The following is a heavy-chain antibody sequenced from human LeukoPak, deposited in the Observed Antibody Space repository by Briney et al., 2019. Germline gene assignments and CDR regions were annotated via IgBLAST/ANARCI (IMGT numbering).Heavy chain of an antibody. Sequence: GGSLRLSCAASGFTFSDFYMSWIRQAPGKGLEWVAVISYDGSNKYYADSVKGRFTISRDNSKNTLYLQMNSLRAEDTAVYYCAKGIAVAGTLLTPPDCWGQGTLVTVPS. J-gene: IGHJ4*02. D-gene: IGHD6-19*01. CDR1: GFTFSDFY. CDR3: AKGIAVAGTLLTPPDC. V-gene: IGHV3-30*18. CDR2: ISYDGSNK.